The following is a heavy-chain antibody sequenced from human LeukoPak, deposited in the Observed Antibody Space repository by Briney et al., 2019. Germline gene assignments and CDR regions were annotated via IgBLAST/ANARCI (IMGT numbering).Heavy chain of an antibody. Sequence: SVKVSCKASGGTFSSYVINWVRQAPGQGLEWMGGIIPILGTANYAQKFQGRVTITADESTSTAYMELSSLRSEDTAVYYCASRGYSPNYYYYGMDVWGQGTTVTVSS. CDR1: GGTFSSYV. V-gene: IGHV1-69*13. J-gene: IGHJ6*02. CDR3: ASRGYSPNYYYYGMDV. D-gene: IGHD2-15*01. CDR2: IIPILGTA.